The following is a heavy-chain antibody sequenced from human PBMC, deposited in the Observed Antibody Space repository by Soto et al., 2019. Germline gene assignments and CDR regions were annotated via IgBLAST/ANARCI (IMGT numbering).Heavy chain of an antibody. J-gene: IGHJ3*01. D-gene: IGHD3-16*01. CDR1: GFIFARYA. CDR3: AQHGPAYAYAFEY. CDR2: ISGSAGTT. V-gene: IGHV3-23*01. Sequence: EVQLSHSGGGWVQPGGSLRLSCSASGFIFARYAMSWVRQAPGKGLEWVSVISGSAGTTDYAGSVTARFTISRDNSTNTLDMHLNSMKGEGRAVYYCAQHGPAYAYAFEYWGHGAMVTVSS.